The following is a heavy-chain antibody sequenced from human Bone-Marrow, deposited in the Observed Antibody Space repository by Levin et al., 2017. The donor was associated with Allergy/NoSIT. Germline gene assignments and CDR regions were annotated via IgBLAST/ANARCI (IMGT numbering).Heavy chain of an antibody. D-gene: IGHD5-24*01. CDR1: GFTFSNFW. CDR2: IKQDGSQK. Sequence: GGSLRLSCAASGFTFSNFWISWVRWAPGKGLEWVANIKQDGSQKYYLDSVRGRFTISRDNAENSLYLQMNSLRVEDTAVYYCARQMGISFDYWGQGSLVTVSS. J-gene: IGHJ4*02. CDR3: ARQMGISFDY. V-gene: IGHV3-7*01.